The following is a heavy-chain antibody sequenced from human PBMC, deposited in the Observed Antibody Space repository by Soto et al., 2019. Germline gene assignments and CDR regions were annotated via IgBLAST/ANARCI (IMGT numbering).Heavy chain of an antibody. D-gene: IGHD5-18*01. CDR1: GYTFNTYG. J-gene: IGHJ4*02. V-gene: IGHV1-18*01. Sequence: QVQLVQSGAEVKKPGASVKVSCKASGYTFNTYGISWVRQAPGQGLEWMGWISAYNGDTNHAQNLQGRVTMTTDTSTSTAYMQLRSLRSDDTAVYYCARTVVTAMDKYFDYWGQGTLVTVST. CDR2: ISAYNGDT. CDR3: ARTVVTAMDKYFDY.